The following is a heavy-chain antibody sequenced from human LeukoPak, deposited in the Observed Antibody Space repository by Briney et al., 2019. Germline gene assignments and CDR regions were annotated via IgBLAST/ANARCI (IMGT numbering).Heavy chain of an antibody. J-gene: IGHJ4*02. CDR1: GFTFSRYG. CDR3: KQTTAYEILTGYPYYFDY. Sequence: GRSPRLSCAATGFTFSRYGTHWVRKPPCKRLEWVAVISYEGRHKYYADLLKRRFTISRGNSKNTLYLQMNSLRAEDTAVFFFKQTTAYEILTGYPYYFDYWGQGTLVTVSS. V-gene: IGHV3-30*03. D-gene: IGHD3-9*01. CDR2: ISYEGRHK.